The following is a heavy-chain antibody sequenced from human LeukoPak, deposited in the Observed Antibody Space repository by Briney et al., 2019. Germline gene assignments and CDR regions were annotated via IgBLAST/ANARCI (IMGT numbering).Heavy chain of an antibody. CDR2: IYTSGST. Sequence: PSETLSLTCTVSGGSISSYYWSWIRQPAEKGLEWIGRIYTSGSTNYNPSLKSRVTMSVDTSKNQFSLNLSSVTAADTAVYYCARASMVPLYNWFDPWGQGTLVTVSS. CDR3: ARASMVPLYNWFDP. CDR1: GGSISSYY. J-gene: IGHJ5*02. D-gene: IGHD2-8*01. V-gene: IGHV4-4*07.